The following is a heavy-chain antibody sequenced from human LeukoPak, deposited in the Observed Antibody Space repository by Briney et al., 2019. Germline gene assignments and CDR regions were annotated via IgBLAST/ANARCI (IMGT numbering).Heavy chain of an antibody. D-gene: IGHD6-13*01. CDR1: GFTFSHYG. Sequence: GGSLRLSCAASGFTFSHYGMHWVRQAPGKGLEWVSYISSSSSTIYYADSVKGRFTISRDNAKNSLYLQMNSLRAEDTAVYYCAKGASSSWFDYWGQGTLVTVSS. V-gene: IGHV3-48*04. CDR2: ISSSSSTI. J-gene: IGHJ4*02. CDR3: AKGASSSWFDY.